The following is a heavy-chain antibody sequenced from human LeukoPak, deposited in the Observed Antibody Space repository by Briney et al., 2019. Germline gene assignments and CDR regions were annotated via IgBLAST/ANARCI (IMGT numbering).Heavy chain of an antibody. D-gene: IGHD6-19*01. CDR2: IRYDGNEK. CDR3: ARAGSDWFNWFDP. CDR1: GFSFSSCA. V-gene: IGHV3-30*02. Sequence: GGSLRLSCAASGFSFSSCAMHWVRQAPGKGLEWVAFIRYDGNEKYYADSAKGRFTISRDNPKNSLNLQMNSLRVEDTAVYYCARAGSDWFNWFDPWGQGTLVTVSS. J-gene: IGHJ5*02.